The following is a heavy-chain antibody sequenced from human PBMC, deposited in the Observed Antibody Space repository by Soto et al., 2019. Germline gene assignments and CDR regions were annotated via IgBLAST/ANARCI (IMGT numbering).Heavy chain of an antibody. Sequence: QLQLQESGPGLVKPSETLSLTCTVSVGSISSSSYYWGWIRQPPGKGLEWIGSIYSSGSTSYNPHLKVRFTISVDTSKIQLSLTLNSVTAADTAVYYCARSGNGATSNVDYWGQGTLVTVSS. CDR1: VGSISSSSYY. CDR3: ARSGNGATSNVDY. D-gene: IGHD5-12*01. CDR2: IYSSGST. V-gene: IGHV4-39*01. J-gene: IGHJ4*02.